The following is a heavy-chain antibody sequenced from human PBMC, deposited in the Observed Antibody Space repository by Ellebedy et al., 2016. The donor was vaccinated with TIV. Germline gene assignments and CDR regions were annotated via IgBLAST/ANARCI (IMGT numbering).Heavy chain of an antibody. Sequence: MPSETLSLTCAVYGESFSGYFWSWIRQPPGKGLEWIGEINHSGSTNYNPSLKSRVTISIDTSKNQASLKLSSVTAADTAVYYCARHSYVVVGPAARFPDFDFWGQGTLVTVSS. CDR3: ARHSYVVVGPAARFPDFDF. D-gene: IGHD2-15*01. J-gene: IGHJ4*02. CDR1: GESFSGYF. CDR2: INHSGST. V-gene: IGHV4-34*01.